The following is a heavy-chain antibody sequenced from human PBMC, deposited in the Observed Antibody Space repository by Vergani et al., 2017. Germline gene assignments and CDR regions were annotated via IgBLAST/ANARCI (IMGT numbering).Heavy chain of an antibody. J-gene: IGHJ5*02. CDR3: AKVDTMVRRFDP. Sequence: EVQLVESGGGLVKPGGSLRLSCAASGFTFSNAWMSWVRQAPGKGLEWVGRIKSKTDGGTTDYAAPVKGRFTISRDDSKNTLYLQMNSLRAEDTAVYYCAKVDTMVRRFDPWGQGTLVTVSS. D-gene: IGHD3-10*01. V-gene: IGHV3-15*01. CDR2: IKSKTDGGTT. CDR1: GFTFSNAW.